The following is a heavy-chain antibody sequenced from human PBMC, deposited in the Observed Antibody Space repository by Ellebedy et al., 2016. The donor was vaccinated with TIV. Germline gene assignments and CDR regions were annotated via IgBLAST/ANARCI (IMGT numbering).Heavy chain of an antibody. J-gene: IGHJ4*02. CDR2: ISSDGSNK. Sequence: GGSLRLSCVASGFTFRSHGIYWVRQAPGTGLEWVAVISSDGSNKYYADSVKGRFTISRDNSKNTLYLQMNSLRTDDMAVYYCARGGSSGSSDYWGQGTLVTVSS. V-gene: IGHV3-30*03. CDR3: ARGGSSGSSDY. D-gene: IGHD3-10*01. CDR1: GFTFRSHG.